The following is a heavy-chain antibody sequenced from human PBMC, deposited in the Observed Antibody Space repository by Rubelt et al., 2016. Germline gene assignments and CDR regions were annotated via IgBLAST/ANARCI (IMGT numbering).Heavy chain of an antibody. J-gene: IGHJ4*02. V-gene: IGHV3-23*01. D-gene: IGHD2-2*01. CDR3: AKSRCSFSCWGGDH. Sequence: EVQLLESGGGLVQPGGSLRLSCAASGFSFSSFAMNWVRQAPGTGLEWVSTISGGGETIFYADSGKGRFTISRDNSKNTLYLQMHSLRAEDTAVYYCAKSRCSFSCWGGDHWGQGTLVTVSS. CDR1: GFSFSSFA. CDR2: ISGGGETI.